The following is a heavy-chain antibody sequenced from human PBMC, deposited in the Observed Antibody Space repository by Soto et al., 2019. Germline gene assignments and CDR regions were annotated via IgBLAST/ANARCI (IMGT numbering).Heavy chain of an antibody. Sequence: GGSLRLSCAASGFTFSSYSMNWVRQAPGKGLEWVSSISSSSSYIYYADSVKGRFTISRDNAKNSLYLQMNSLRAEDTAVYYCARDPGEAAAGKYFQHWGQGTLVTVSS. CDR2: ISSSSSYI. CDR1: GFTFSSYS. CDR3: ARDPGEAAAGKYFQH. J-gene: IGHJ1*01. V-gene: IGHV3-21*01. D-gene: IGHD6-13*01.